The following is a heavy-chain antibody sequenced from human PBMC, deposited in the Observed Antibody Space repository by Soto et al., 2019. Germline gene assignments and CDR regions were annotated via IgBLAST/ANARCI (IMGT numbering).Heavy chain of an antibody. V-gene: IGHV4-34*01. D-gene: IGHD2-15*01. Sequence: QVQLQQWGAGLLKPSETLSLTCAVYGGSFSGYYWSWIRQPPGKGLEWIGEINHSGSTNYNPSLKSRVTISVDTSKNQFSLKLSSVTAADTAVYYCARVVVVVAAHNWFDPWGQGTLVTVSS. CDR1: GGSFSGYY. J-gene: IGHJ5*02. CDR3: ARVVVVVAAHNWFDP. CDR2: INHSGST.